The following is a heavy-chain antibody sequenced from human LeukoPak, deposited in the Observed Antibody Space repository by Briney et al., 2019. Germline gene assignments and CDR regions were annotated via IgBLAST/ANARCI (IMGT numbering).Heavy chain of an antibody. CDR1: GGSISSGSYY. Sequence: PSETLSLTCTVSGGSISSGSYYWSWIRQPAGKGLEWIGRIYTSGSTNYNPSLKSRVTISVDTSKNQFSLKLSSVTAADTAVYYCARGANKWEPEGWFDPWGQGTLVTVSS. V-gene: IGHV4-61*02. D-gene: IGHD1-26*01. J-gene: IGHJ5*02. CDR2: IYTSGST. CDR3: ARGANKWEPEGWFDP.